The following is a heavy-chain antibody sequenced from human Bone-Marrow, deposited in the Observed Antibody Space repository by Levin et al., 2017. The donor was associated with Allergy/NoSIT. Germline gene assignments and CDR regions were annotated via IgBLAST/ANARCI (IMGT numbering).Heavy chain of an antibody. V-gene: IGHV3-23*01. CDR1: GFTFSSYA. CDR3: AKDLRPLTTVTTSGAFDI. CDR2: ISGSGGST. J-gene: IGHJ3*02. D-gene: IGHD4-11*01. Sequence: ASVKVSCAASGFTFSSYAMSWVRQAPGKGLEWVSAISGSGGSTYYADSVKGRFTISRDNSKNTLYLQMNSLRAEDTAVYYCAKDLRPLTTVTTSGAFDIWGQGTMVTVSS.